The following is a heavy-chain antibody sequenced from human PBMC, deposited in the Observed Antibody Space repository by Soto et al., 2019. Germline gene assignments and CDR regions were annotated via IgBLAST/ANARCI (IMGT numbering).Heavy chain of an antibody. CDR3: AXELGNIRGAYYYYGMDV. Sequence: SVKVSCKASGGTFSSYAISWVRQAPGQGLEWMGGIIPIFGTANYAQKFQGRVTITADKSTSTAYMELSSLRSEDTAVYYCAXELGNIRGAYYYYGMDVWGPGTTVTVSS. V-gene: IGHV1-69*06. CDR1: GGTFSSYA. CDR2: IIPIFGTA. D-gene: IGHD3-10*01. J-gene: IGHJ6*02.